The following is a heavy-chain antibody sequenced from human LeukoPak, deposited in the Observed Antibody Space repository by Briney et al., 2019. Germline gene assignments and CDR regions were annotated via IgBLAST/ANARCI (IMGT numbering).Heavy chain of an antibody. CDR2: IIGSGITT. V-gene: IGHV3-23*01. J-gene: IGHJ4*02. Sequence: PGGSLRLSCAASGFTFSSYPMSWVRQAPGKGLEWVSVIIGSGITTYYADSVKGRFTISRDSSKNTLYLQMNSLRAEDTAVYYCAKEYGYDSSGYSDYWGQGTLVTVSS. CDR1: GFTFSSYP. D-gene: IGHD3-22*01. CDR3: AKEYGYDSSGYSDY.